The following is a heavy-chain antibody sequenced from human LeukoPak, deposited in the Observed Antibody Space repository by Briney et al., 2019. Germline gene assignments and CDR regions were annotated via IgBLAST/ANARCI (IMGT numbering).Heavy chain of an antibody. V-gene: IGHV4-39*01. D-gene: IGHD4-23*01. CDR1: GGSISSSSYY. J-gene: IGHJ6*03. Sequence: SETLSLTCTVSGGSISSSSYYWGWIRQPPGKGLEWIGSIYYDGTTYDNPSLKSRVIMSVDNSKNQFPLQLSSVTAADTAVYYCARRRGPTTVVTPYYYYYMDVWGKGTTVTVSS. CDR2: IYYDGTT. CDR3: ARRRGPTTVVTPYYYYYMDV.